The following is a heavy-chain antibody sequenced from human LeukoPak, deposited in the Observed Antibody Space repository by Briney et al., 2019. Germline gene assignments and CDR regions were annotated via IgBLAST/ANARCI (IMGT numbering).Heavy chain of an antibody. Sequence: PSETLSLTCTVSGGSISSSIYYWGWIRQPPGKGLEWIGSMSYSGSTYYNPSLKSQVSISIDTSKNQFSLRLTSVTAADTAVYYCARQTGSGLFILPGGQGTLVTVSS. D-gene: IGHD3/OR15-3a*01. V-gene: IGHV4-39*01. J-gene: IGHJ4*02. CDR3: ARQTGSGLFILP. CDR1: GGSISSSIYY. CDR2: MSYSGST.